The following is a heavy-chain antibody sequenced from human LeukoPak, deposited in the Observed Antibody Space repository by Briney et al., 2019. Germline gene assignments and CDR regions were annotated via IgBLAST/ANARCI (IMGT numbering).Heavy chain of an antibody. CDR1: GFTFDDYA. CDR2: ISWNSGSI. J-gene: IGHJ6*02. Sequence: GRSLRLSCAASGFTFDDYAMHWVWQAPGKGLEWVSGISWNSGSIGYADSVKGRFTISRDNAKNSLYLQMNSLRAEDTALYYCARALYYYYGMDVWGQGTTVTVSS. CDR3: ARALYYYYGMDV. V-gene: IGHV3-9*01.